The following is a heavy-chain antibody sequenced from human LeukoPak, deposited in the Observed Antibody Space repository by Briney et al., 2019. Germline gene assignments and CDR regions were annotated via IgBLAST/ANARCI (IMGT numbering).Heavy chain of an antibody. CDR1: GGSISSSSYY. J-gene: IGHJ6*03. V-gene: IGHV4-39*07. Sequence: SETLSLTCTVSGGSISSSSYYWGWIRQPPGKGLEWIGSIYYSGSTYYNPSLKSRVTISVDTSKNQFSLKLSSVTAADTAVYYCARAPSDYDILTGYPYYYYYMDVWGKGTTVTISS. CDR2: IYYSGST. D-gene: IGHD3-9*01. CDR3: ARAPSDYDILTGYPYYYYYMDV.